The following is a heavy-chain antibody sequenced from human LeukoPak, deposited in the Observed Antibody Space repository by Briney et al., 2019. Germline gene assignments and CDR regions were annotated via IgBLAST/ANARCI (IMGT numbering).Heavy chain of an antibody. Sequence: GGSLRLSCAVSGISLSNYGMSWVRQAPGKGLEWVAGISGSGGGTNYADSVKGRFTISRDNPKNTLYLQMNRLRAEDTAVYFCAKRGVVIRVILVGFHKEAYYFDSWGQGALVTVSS. D-gene: IGHD3-22*01. CDR3: AKRGVVIRVILVGFHKEAYYFDS. J-gene: IGHJ4*02. CDR1: GISLSNYG. V-gene: IGHV3-23*01. CDR2: ISGSGGGT.